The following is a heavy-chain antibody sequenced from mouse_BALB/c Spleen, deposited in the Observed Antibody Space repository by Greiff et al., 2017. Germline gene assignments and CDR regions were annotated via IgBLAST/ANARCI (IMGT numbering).Heavy chain of an antibody. CDR3: ARNDYGGTSPYWYFDV. D-gene: IGHD2-4*01. Sequence: QVQLKQSGAELARPGASVKMSCKASGYTFTSYTMHWVKQRPGQGLEWIGYINPSSGYTNYNQKFKDKATLTADKSSSTAYMQLSSLTSEDSAVYYCARNDYGGTSPYWYFDVWGAGTTVTVCS. CDR1: GYTFTSYT. CDR2: INPSSGYT. V-gene: IGHV1-4*01. J-gene: IGHJ1*01.